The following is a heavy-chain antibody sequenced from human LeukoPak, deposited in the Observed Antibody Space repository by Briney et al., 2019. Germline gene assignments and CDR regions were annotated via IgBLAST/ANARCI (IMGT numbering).Heavy chain of an antibody. CDR2: INPNTGVT. D-gene: IGHD3/OR15-3a*01. V-gene: IGHV1-2*02. J-gene: IGHJ2*01. CDR1: GHTFTGYY. CDR3: ARDSGGTDAVFPRLDYYFDL. Sequence: ASVKVSCKTSGHTFTGYYLHRVRQAPGQGLEWMGWINPNTGVTMYAQYFQGRVTMTRDTSISTAYMELSRLRHDDTALYYCARDSGGTDAVFPRLDYYFDLWGRGTLVTVSS.